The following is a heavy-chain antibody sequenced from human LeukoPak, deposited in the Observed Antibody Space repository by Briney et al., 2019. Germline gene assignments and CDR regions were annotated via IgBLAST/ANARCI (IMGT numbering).Heavy chain of an antibody. D-gene: IGHD5-18*01. CDR3: ARDRRGYSYGYHY. J-gene: IGHJ4*02. CDR2: IIPILGIA. CDR1: GGTFSSYA. V-gene: IGHV1-69*04. Sequence: ASVKVSCKASGGTFSSYAISWVRQASGQGLEWMGRIIPILGIANYAQKFQGRVTITADKSTSTAYMELSSLRSEDTAVYYCARDRRGYSYGYHYWGQGTLVTVSS.